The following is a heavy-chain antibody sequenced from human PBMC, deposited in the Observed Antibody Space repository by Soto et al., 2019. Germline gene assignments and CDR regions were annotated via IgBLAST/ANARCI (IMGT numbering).Heavy chain of an antibody. Sequence: SETLSLTCTVSGGSINTFYWSWVRQPAGKGLEWIGRIFSSGSTSFNPSLESRVAMSVDTSKNQFSLKLSSVTAADTAVYYCARDPGQLDYWGQGTLVTVSS. CDR3: ARDPGQLDY. J-gene: IGHJ4*02. D-gene: IGHD3-10*01. V-gene: IGHV4-4*07. CDR1: GGSINTFY. CDR2: IFSSGST.